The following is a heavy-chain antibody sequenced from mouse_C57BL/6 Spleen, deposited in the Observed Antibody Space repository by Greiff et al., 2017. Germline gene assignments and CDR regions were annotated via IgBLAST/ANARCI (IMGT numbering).Heavy chain of an antibody. CDR2: ISGGGGNT. CDR3: ARHPGSYFDY. Sequence: EVKVVESGGGLVKPGGSLKLSCAASGFTFSSYTMSWVRQTPEKRLEWVATISGGGGNTYYPDSVKGRFTISRDNAKNTLYLQMSSLRSEDTALYYCARHPGSYFDYWGQGTTLTVSS. J-gene: IGHJ2*01. CDR1: GFTFSSYT. V-gene: IGHV5-9*01.